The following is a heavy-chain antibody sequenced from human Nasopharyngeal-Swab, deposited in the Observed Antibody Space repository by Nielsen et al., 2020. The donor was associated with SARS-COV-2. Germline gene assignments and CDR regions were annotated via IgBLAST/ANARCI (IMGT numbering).Heavy chain of an antibody. CDR2: IYPDDSDT. CDR1: GYNFCSSR. V-gene: IGHV5-51*01. CDR3: ARRAGSLNYFDF. J-gene: IGHJ4*02. Sequence: GSLKISRKGAGYNFCSSRIGWGRQMPGKGLEWMGIIYPDDSDTRYSPSVEGQVTMSVDKSISTAYLQWDSLTPSDSAMYYCARRAGSLNYFDFWGQGALVTVSS.